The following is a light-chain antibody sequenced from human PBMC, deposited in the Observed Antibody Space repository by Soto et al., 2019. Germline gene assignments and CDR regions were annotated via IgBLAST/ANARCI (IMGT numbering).Light chain of an antibody. CDR1: QSVSSSY. V-gene: IGKV3-15*01. J-gene: IGKJ5*01. CDR2: GAS. CDR3: QQYKNWPL. Sequence: EFVLTQSPGTLSLSPGERATLSCRASQSVSSSYLAWYQQRPGQAPRLLIYGASTRATGIPVRFSGSGFGTEFTLTISSLQSEDFAVYYCQQYKNWPLFGQGTRLEIK.